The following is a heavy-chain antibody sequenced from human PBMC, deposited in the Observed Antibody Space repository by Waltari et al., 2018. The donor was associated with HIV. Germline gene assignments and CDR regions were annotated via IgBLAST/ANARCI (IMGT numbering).Heavy chain of an antibody. D-gene: IGHD6-13*01. J-gene: IGHJ2*01. CDR2: IYYSGTT. Sequence: QVQLQESGPGLVKPSQTLSLTCTVSGGSISSGDYYWSWIRQPPGKGLEWIGYIYYSGTTDYNQSLKSRVTISVDTSKNQFSLKLSSVTAADTAVYYCARDPRIAAADPYWYFDLWGRGTLVTVSS. CDR3: ARDPRIAAADPYWYFDL. CDR1: GGSISSGDYY. V-gene: IGHV4-30-4*01.